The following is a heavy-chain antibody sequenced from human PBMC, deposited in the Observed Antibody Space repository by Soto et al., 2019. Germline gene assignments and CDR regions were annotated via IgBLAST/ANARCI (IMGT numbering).Heavy chain of an antibody. CDR1: GFTCSSYA. J-gene: IGHJ4*02. CDR3: AKERWAAAGTPTLDY. CDR2: ISGGTSST. D-gene: IGHD6-13*01. Sequence: PGWSLRLSFAASGFTCSSYAMSWVRQAPGKGLEWVSAISGGTSSTYYADSVKGRFTISRDNSKNTLYLQMNSLRAEDTAVYYCAKERWAAAGTPTLDYWGQGTLVTVSS. V-gene: IGHV3-23*01.